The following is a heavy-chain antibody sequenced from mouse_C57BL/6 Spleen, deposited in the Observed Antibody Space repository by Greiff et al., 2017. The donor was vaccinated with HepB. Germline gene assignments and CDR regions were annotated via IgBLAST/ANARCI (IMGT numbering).Heavy chain of an antibody. J-gene: IGHJ2*01. CDR2: IDPSDSYT. CDR3: ARSDGNYNYFDY. Sequence: QVQLQQPGAELVMPGASVKLSCKASGYTFTSYWMHWVKQRPGQGLEWIGEIDPSDSYTNYNQKFKGKSTLTVDKSSSTAYMQLSSLTSEDSAVYYCARSDGNYNYFDYWGQGTTLTVSS. CDR1: GYTFTSYW. V-gene: IGHV1-69*01. D-gene: IGHD2-1*01.